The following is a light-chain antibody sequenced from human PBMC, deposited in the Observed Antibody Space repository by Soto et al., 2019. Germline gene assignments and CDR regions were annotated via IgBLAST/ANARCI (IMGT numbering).Light chain of an antibody. CDR1: QGISSY. V-gene: IGKV1-8*01. CDR2: AAS. Sequence: AIRLTQSPSSFSASTGDRVTITCRARQGISSYLAWYQQKPGKAPKLLIYAASTLQSGVPSRFSGSGSGTDFTLTISCLQSEDFATYYCQQYYSYPPWTFGQGTKVDIK. CDR3: QQYYSYPPWT. J-gene: IGKJ1*01.